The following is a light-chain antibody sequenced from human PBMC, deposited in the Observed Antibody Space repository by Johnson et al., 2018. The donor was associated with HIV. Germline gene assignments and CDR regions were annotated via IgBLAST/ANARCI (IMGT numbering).Light chain of an antibody. CDR2: DNH. V-gene: IGLV1-51*01. Sequence: QSILTQPPSVSAAPGQRVTRSYSGSSSNIGNNFVSWFRQLPLRAPKVLIYDNHKRPSGIPDRFSGSKSGTSATLGITGLQTEDEADYYCGTWDSSLSAPYVFGTGTKVTVL. J-gene: IGLJ1*01. CDR3: GTWDSSLSAPYV. CDR1: SSNIGNNF.